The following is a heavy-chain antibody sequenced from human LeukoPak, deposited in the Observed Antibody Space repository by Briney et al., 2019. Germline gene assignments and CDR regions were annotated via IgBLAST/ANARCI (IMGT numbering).Heavy chain of an antibody. V-gene: IGHV3-74*01. Sequence: GGSLRLSCAASGFTFSSYWMHWVRQAPGKGLVWVSRINSDGSSTSYADSVKGRFTISRDNARNTLYLQMNSLRGDDTAVYYCARDRTTVTVFDYWGQGTLVTVSS. CDR3: ARDRTTVTVFDY. CDR2: INSDGSST. J-gene: IGHJ4*02. D-gene: IGHD4-17*01. CDR1: GFTFSSYW.